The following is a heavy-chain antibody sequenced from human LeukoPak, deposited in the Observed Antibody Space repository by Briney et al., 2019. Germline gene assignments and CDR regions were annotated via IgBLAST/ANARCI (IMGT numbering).Heavy chain of an antibody. J-gene: IGHJ3*02. CDR1: GFTFSDHY. CDR2: TRKKINSYTT. V-gene: IGHV3-72*01. CDR3: ARPVVPSSDDAFDI. D-gene: IGHD2-21*01. Sequence: GGSLRLSCAASGFTFSDHYMDWVRQAPGKGLEWVGRTRKKINSYTTEYAASGKGRFTISIDESKNSLYLQMNSLKPKDTAVYYCARPVVPSSDDAFDIWGQETMVTVSS.